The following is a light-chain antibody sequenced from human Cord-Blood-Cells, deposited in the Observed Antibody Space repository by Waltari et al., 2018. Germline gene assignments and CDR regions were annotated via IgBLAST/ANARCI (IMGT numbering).Light chain of an antibody. V-gene: IGLV2-14*01. J-gene: IGLJ2*01. Sequence: QSALTQPASLAGSTGPSITTSCTGTSSDFVGYNYVPWYQQHPGKPPKLTIYDVSNPPSGVSNRFSGSKSGNTASLTISGLQAEDESDYYCSSYTSSSTPVFGGGTKLTVL. CDR3: SSYTSSSTPV. CDR2: DVS. CDR1: SSDFVGYNY.